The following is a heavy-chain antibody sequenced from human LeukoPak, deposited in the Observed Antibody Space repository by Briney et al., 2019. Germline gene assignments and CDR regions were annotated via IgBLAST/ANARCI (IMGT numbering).Heavy chain of an antibody. V-gene: IGHV3-30*03. Sequence: GRSLRLSCAASGFTFSSYGMHWVRQAPGMGLEWVAVISYDGSNKYYADSVKGRFTISRDNSKNTLYLQMNSLRAEDTAVYYCARNRLTAGLGDWGQGTLVTVSS. J-gene: IGHJ4*02. CDR3: ARNRLTAGLGD. CDR2: ISYDGSNK. D-gene: IGHD1-14*01. CDR1: GFTFSSYG.